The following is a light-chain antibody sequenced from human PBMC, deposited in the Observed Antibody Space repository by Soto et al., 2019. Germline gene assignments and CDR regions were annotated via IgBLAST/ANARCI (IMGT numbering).Light chain of an antibody. Sequence: EIVLTQSPGTLSLSPGERATLSCRASQSVGSSYLAWYQQKPGQAPRLLIYGTSYRATGIPDKFSGSGSGTDFALTISRLEPEDSAVYYCQQYGSSPGYTFGQGTRLEI. V-gene: IGKV3-20*01. CDR1: QSVGSSY. CDR2: GTS. J-gene: IGKJ2*01. CDR3: QQYGSSPGYT.